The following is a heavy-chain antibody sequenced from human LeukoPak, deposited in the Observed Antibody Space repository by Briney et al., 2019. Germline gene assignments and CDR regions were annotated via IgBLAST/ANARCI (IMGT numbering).Heavy chain of an antibody. CDR3: ARGLSYYDYFDY. D-gene: IGHD3-22*01. V-gene: IGHV4-34*01. J-gene: IGHJ4*02. Sequence: NPSETLSLTCAVYGGSFSGYYWSWIRQPPGKGLEWIGEINHSGSTNYNPSLKSRVTISVDTSKNQFSLKLSSVTAADTAVYYCARGLSYYDYFDYWGQGTLVTVSS. CDR2: INHSGST. CDR1: GGSFSGYY.